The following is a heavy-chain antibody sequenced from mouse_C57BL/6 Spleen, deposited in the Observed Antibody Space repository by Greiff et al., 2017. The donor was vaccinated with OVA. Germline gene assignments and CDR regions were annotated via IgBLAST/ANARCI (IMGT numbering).Heavy chain of an antibody. Sequence: QVQLQQPGAELVKPGASVKLSCKASGYTFTSYWMHWVKQRPGQGLEWIGMIHPNSGSTNYNEKFKSKATLTVDKSSSTAYMQLSSLTSEDSAVYYGARSATVEGSCAMDYWGQGTSVTVSS. D-gene: IGHD1-1*01. CDR1: GYTFTSYW. J-gene: IGHJ4*01. CDR3: ARSATVEGSCAMDY. CDR2: IHPNSGST. V-gene: IGHV1-64*01.